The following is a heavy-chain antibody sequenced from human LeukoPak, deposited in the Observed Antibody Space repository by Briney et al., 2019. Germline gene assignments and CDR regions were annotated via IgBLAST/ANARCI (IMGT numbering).Heavy chain of an antibody. V-gene: IGHV1-69*01. Sequence: SSVKVSCKASGGTFSSYAISWVRQAPGQGLEWMGGIIPIFGTAKYAQKFQGRVTITADESTSTAYMELSSLRSEDTAVYYCALSIVVVPAAILNWGQGTLVTVSS. D-gene: IGHD2-2*02. CDR2: IIPIFGTA. CDR1: GGTFSSYA. CDR3: ALSIVVVPAAILN. J-gene: IGHJ4*02.